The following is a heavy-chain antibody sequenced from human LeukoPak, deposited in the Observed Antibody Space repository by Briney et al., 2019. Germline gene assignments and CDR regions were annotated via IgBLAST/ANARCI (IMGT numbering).Heavy chain of an antibody. CDR2: ISSSSSYI. CDR1: GFTFSSYS. J-gene: IGHJ3*02. Sequence: GGSLRLSCAASGFTFSSYSMNWVRQAPGKGLEWVLSISSSSSYIYYADSVKGRFTISRDNTKNSLYLQMNSLRAEDTAVYYCASGNYDILGDAFDIWGQGTMVTVSS. V-gene: IGHV3-21*01. D-gene: IGHD3-9*01. CDR3: ASGNYDILGDAFDI.